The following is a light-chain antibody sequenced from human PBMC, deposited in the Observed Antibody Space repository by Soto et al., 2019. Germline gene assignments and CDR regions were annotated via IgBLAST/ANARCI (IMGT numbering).Light chain of an antibody. J-gene: IGKJ1*01. CDR2: DTS. Sequence: EIVLTQSPGTLSLSPGERATLSCRASQSVSSSYLAWYQQKPGQAPRLLIYDTSSRATGIPDRFSGSGSGTDFPLAISSREPGGFAVYYCQQCGSSPSFGQGTKVELK. V-gene: IGKV3-20*01. CDR1: QSVSSSY. CDR3: QQCGSSPS.